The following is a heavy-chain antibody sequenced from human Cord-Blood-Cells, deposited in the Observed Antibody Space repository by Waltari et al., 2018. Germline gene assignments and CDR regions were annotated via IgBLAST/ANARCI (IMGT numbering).Heavy chain of an antibody. Sequence: QVQLVQSGAEVKKPGSSVKVSCKASGGTFSSYAISWVRQAPGQGLEWMGGIIPIFGTANYAQKFQGRGTITADKSTSTAYMELSRLRSEDTAVYYCAREGGYCTNGVCYTGAAFDIWGQGTMVTVSS. CDR3: AREGGYCTNGVCYTGAAFDI. D-gene: IGHD2-8*01. CDR2: IIPIFGTA. CDR1: GGTFSSYA. J-gene: IGHJ3*02. V-gene: IGHV1-69*06.